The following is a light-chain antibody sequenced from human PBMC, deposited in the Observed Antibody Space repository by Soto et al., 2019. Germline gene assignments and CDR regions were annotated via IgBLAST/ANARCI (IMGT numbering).Light chain of an antibody. CDR1: SGSIASNY. V-gene: IGLV6-57*04. J-gene: IGLJ3*02. CDR2: EDN. Sequence: FMLTQPHSVSESPGKTVTISCTRSSGSIASNYVQWYQQRPGSAPTTVIYEDNQRPSGVPDRFSGSIDSSSNSASLTISGVKTEHEADYYCQSYDSSNRVFGRGTKLTVL. CDR3: QSYDSSNRV.